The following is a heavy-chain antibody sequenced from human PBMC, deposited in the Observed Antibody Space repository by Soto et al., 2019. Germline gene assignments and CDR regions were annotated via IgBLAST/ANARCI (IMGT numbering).Heavy chain of an antibody. CDR2: IIPIFGTA. CDR3: ARGPLHYGDPTAPPDS. D-gene: IGHD4-17*01. Sequence: QVQLVQSGAEVKKPGSSVKVSCKASGGTFSSYAISWVRQAPGQGLEWMGGIIPIFGTANYAQKFKGRVTITADKYTSPAYMELSSRTSEDTAVYYCARGPLHYGDPTAPPDSWGQGTMVTVAS. V-gene: IGHV1-69*06. J-gene: IGHJ4*02. CDR1: GGTFSSYA.